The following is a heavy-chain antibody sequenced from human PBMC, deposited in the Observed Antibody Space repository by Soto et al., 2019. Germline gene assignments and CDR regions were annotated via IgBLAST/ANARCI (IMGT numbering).Heavy chain of an antibody. CDR3: VRDGTKTLRDWLHP. J-gene: IGHJ5*02. Sequence: NPSETLSLTCTVSGASISGFYWSWIRKSAGKGLEWIGRIYATGTTDYNPSLKSRVMMSVDTSKKQFSLKLRSVTAADTAVYYCVRDGTKTLRDWLHPSGQGISVTVYS. D-gene: IGHD1-1*01. CDR1: GASISGFY. CDR2: IYATGTT. V-gene: IGHV4-4*07.